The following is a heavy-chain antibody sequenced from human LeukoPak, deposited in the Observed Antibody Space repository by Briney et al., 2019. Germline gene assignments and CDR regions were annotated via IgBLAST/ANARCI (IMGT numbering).Heavy chain of an antibody. V-gene: IGHV3-30-3*01. D-gene: IGHD3-16*01. CDR2: ISYDGSNK. CDR3: ARDSTTVYGPFDY. Sequence: PGGSLRLSCAASGFTFSSYAMHWVRQAPGKGLEWVAVISYDGSNKYYADSVKGRFTISRDNSKNTLYLQMNSLRAEDTAVYYCARDSTTVYGPFDYWGQGTLVTVSS. CDR1: GFTFSSYA. J-gene: IGHJ4*02.